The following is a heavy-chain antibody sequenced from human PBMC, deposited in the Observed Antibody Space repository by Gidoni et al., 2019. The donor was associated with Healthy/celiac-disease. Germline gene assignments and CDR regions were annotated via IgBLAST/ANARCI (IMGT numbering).Heavy chain of an antibody. CDR3: TTDDGYYYDSSGLDY. V-gene: IGHV3-15*01. CDR1: GFTFSNAW. Sequence: EVQLVESGGGLVKPGGSLRLSCAASGFTFSNAWMSWVRQAPGKGLEWVGRIKSKTDGGTTDYAAPVKGRFTISRDDSKNTLYLQMNSLKTEDTAVYYCTTDDGYYYDSSGLDYWGQGTLVTVSS. J-gene: IGHJ4*02. D-gene: IGHD3-22*01. CDR2: IKSKTDGGTT.